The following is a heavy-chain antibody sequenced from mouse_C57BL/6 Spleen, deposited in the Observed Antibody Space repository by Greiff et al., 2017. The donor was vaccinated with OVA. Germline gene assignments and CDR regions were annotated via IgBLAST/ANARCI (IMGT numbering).Heavy chain of an antibody. CDR2: IRSKSNNYAT. CDR1: GFSFNTYA. Sequence: EVHLVESGGGLVQPKGSLKLSCAASGFSFNTYAMNWVRQAPGKGLEWVARIRSKSNNYATYYADSVKDRFTISRDDSESMLYLQMNNLKTEDTAMYYCVRQYYYGSSFFAYWGQGTLVTVSA. D-gene: IGHD1-1*01. CDR3: VRQYYYGSSFFAY. J-gene: IGHJ3*01. V-gene: IGHV10-1*01.